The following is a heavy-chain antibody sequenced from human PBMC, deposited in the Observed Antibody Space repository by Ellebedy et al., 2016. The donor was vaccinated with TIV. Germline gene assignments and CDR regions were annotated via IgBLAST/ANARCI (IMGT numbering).Heavy chain of an antibody. CDR3: TTESGRGFGTNAFDI. D-gene: IGHD3-10*01. Sequence: GESLKISCAASGFTFSNAWMSWVRQAPGKGLGWVGRIKSKTDGGTTDYAAPVKGRFTISRDDSKNTLYLQMNSLKTEDTAVYYCTTESGRGFGTNAFDIWGQGTMVTVSS. V-gene: IGHV3-15*01. CDR2: IKSKTDGGTT. CDR1: GFTFSNAW. J-gene: IGHJ3*02.